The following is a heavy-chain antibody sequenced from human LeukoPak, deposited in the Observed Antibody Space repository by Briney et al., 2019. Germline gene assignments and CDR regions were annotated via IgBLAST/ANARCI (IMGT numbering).Heavy chain of an antibody. J-gene: IGHJ4*02. D-gene: IGHD6-19*01. V-gene: IGHV4-34*01. Sequence: SETLSLTCAVYDGSFSGYYWSWIRQPPGKGLEWIGEINHSGSTNYNPSLKSRVTISVDTSKNQFSLKLSSVTAADTAVYYCARNDRPWLVFIDYWGQGTLVTVSS. CDR3: ARNDRPWLVFIDY. CDR1: DGSFSGYY. CDR2: INHSGST.